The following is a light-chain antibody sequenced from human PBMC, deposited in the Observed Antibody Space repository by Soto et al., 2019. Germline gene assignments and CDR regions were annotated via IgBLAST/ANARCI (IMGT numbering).Light chain of an antibody. CDR1: SSNIGNNA. J-gene: IGLJ2*01. Sequence: QSVLTQPPSVSEAPRQRVTISCSGSSSNIGNNAVNWYQQLQGKAPKLLIYYDDLLPSGVSDRFSGSKSGTSASLAISGLKSEDEADYYCAACDDSLNGQVFGGGTKVTVL. V-gene: IGLV1-36*01. CDR3: AACDDSLNGQV. CDR2: YDD.